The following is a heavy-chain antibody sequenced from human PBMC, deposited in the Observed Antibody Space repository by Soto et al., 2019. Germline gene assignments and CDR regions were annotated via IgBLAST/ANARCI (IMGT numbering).Heavy chain of an antibody. CDR3: ARTRGITGTTDYFDY. Sequence: SVKVSCKASGGTFSSYAISWVRQAPGQGLGWMGGIIPIFGTANYAQKFQGRVTITADESTSTAYMELSSLRSEDTAVYYCARTRGITGTTDYFDYWGQGTMVTVYS. J-gene: IGHJ4*02. D-gene: IGHD1-7*01. V-gene: IGHV1-69*13. CDR1: GGTFSSYA. CDR2: IIPIFGTA.